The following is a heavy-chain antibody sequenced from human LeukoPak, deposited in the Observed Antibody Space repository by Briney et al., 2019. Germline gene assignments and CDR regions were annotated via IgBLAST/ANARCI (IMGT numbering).Heavy chain of an antibody. D-gene: IGHD4-17*01. CDR2: ISPYSGAT. CDR1: GYTFTSYG. Sequence: ASVKVSCKASGYTFTSYGISWVRQAPGQGLEWMGWISPYSGATHYAQIFQGRVTMTRDTSISTAYMEVSRLRSDDTAVYYCARTMTTATWDYWGQGTLVTVSS. J-gene: IGHJ4*02. V-gene: IGHV1-2*02. CDR3: ARTMTTATWDY.